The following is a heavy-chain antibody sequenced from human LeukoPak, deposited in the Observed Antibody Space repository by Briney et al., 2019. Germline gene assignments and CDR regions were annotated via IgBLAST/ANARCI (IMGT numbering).Heavy chain of an antibody. V-gene: IGHV3-21*01. CDR3: ARVQNGRYFDWLTGAPHSTSHNYDFDY. CDR2: ISSSSSYI. Sequence: PGGSLRLSCAASGFTFSSYSMNWVRQAPGKGLEWVSSISSSSSYIYYADSVKGRFTISRDNAKNSLYLQMNSLRAEDTAVYYCARVQNGRYFDWLTGAPHSTSHNYDFDYWGQGTLVTVSS. D-gene: IGHD3-9*01. J-gene: IGHJ4*02. CDR1: GFTFSSYS.